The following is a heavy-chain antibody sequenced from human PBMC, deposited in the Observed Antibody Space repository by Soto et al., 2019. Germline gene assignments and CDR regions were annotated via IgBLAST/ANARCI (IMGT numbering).Heavy chain of an antibody. V-gene: IGHV1-3*04. CDR1: GYTFSKYT. D-gene: IGHD3-3*01. CDR2: INTANGNT. J-gene: IGHJ4*02. Sequence: QAQLVQSGAEVKKPGASVKVSCEASGYTFSKYTMHWVRQAPGQRPVWMGWINTANGNTEYSDKFQGILTITNASSASTAYMELSSLKIEDTGVYYCAGGAGSYMNAPGGIWGQGPLVTVSS. CDR3: AGGAGSYMNAPGGI.